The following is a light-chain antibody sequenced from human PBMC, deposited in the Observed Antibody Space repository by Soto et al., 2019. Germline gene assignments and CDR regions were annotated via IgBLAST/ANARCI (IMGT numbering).Light chain of an antibody. Sequence: QSVLTQPPSVSGAPGQRVTISCTGSSSNIGAGYDVHWYQQLPGTAPRLLIYGNSNRPSGVPDRFSGSKSGTSASLAITWLQAEDEADYYCQSYESSLSGFYVFGTGTKVSVL. CDR2: GNS. CDR3: QSYESSLSGFYV. J-gene: IGLJ1*01. CDR1: SSNIGAGYD. V-gene: IGLV1-40*01.